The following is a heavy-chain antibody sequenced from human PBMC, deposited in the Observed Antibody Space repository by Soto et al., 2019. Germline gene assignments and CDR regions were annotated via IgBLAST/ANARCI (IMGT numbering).Heavy chain of an antibody. CDR1: GFTFSSYS. CDR3: ARHQGPAAGNYGMDA. V-gene: IGHV3-21*01. Sequence: PGGSLRLSCAASGFTFSSYSMNWVRQAPGKGLEWVASISSSSSYIYYADSVKGRFTISRDKAKNSLFLQMSSLRAEDSALYYCARHQGPAAGNYGMDAWGKGTTVTVSS. J-gene: IGHJ6*04. CDR2: ISSSSSYI. D-gene: IGHD6-13*01.